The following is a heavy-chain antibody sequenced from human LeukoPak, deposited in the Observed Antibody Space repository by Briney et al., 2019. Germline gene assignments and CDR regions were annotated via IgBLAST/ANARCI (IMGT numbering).Heavy chain of an antibody. CDR3: ARGKTIFGVVYYFDY. CDR1: GFTFSDYY. J-gene: IGHJ4*02. D-gene: IGHD3-3*01. CDR2: ISSSGSTI. Sequence: GGSLRLSCAASGFTFSDYYKSWIRQAPGKGLEWVSYISSSGSTIYYADSVKGRFTISRDNAKNSLYLQMNSLRAEDTAVYYCARGKTIFGVVYYFDYWGRGTLVTVSS. V-gene: IGHV3-11*01.